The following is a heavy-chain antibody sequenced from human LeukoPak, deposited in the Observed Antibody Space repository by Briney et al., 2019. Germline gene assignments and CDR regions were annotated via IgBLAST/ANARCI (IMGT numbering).Heavy chain of an antibody. CDR3: ARMWSTATSGWNWFDP. D-gene: IGHD6-13*01. V-gene: IGHV1-18*01. CDR2: ISAYNGNR. Sequence: ASVKVSCKASGYTFTNYGIGWVRQAPGQGLEWMAWISAYNGNRNHAQKFQGRVTMTTDTSTSTVYMELRSLRSDDTAVYYCARMWSTATSGWNWFDPWGQGTLVTVSS. CDR1: GYTFTNYG. J-gene: IGHJ5*02.